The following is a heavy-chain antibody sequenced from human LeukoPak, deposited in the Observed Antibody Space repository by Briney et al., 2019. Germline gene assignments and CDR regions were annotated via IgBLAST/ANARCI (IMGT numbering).Heavy chain of an antibody. V-gene: IGHV3-48*03. Sequence: GGSLRLSCAASGFIFSSYEMNWVRQAPGKGLEWVSYISSSGSTIYYADSVKGRFTISRDNAKNSLYLQMNSLRAEDTAVYYCARDVIGARKDGYFDYWGQGTLVTVSS. CDR1: GFIFSSYE. D-gene: IGHD3-22*01. CDR2: ISSSGSTI. CDR3: ARDVIGARKDGYFDY. J-gene: IGHJ4*02.